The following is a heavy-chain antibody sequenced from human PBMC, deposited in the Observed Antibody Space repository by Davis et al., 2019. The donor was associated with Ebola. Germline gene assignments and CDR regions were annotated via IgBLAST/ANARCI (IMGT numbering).Heavy chain of an antibody. CDR2: IYVVGST. CDR3: ARGDGYNYWDY. CDR1: GFTFSTYW. Sequence: GGSLRLSCAASGFTFSTYWIHWVRQAPGKGLEWVSVIYVVGSTYYADSVKGRFTISRDNSKNTVYLQMDSLRVEDTAVYYCARGDGYNYWDYWGQGTLVTVSS. D-gene: IGHD5-24*01. J-gene: IGHJ4*02. V-gene: IGHV3-53*01.